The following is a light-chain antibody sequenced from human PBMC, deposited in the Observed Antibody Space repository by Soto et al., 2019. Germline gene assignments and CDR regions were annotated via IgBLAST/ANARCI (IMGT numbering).Light chain of an antibody. CDR2: EVF. V-gene: IGLV2-23*02. Sequence: QSVLTQPASVSGSPGQSITISCTGPSSDVGSYNLVSWYQQYPGKAPKLIIFEVFKRPSGVSHRFSGSKSGNTASLTISGLQAEDEANYYFCSYAGRATYVFGGGTKVTVL. CDR3: CSYAGRATYV. CDR1: SSDVGSYNL. J-gene: IGLJ1*01.